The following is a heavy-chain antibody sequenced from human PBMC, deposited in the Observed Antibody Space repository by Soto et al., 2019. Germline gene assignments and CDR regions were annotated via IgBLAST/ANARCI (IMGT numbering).Heavy chain of an antibody. D-gene: IGHD2-15*01. J-gene: IGHJ5*02. CDR1: GFTFSSYG. Sequence: QVQLVESGGGVVQPGRSLRLSCAASGFTFSSYGMHWVRQAPGKGLEWVAVIWYDGSNKYYVDSVKGRFTISRDNSKNTLYLQMNSLRAEDTAVYYCARARVAATNWFDPWGQGTLVTVSS. CDR3: ARARVAATNWFDP. CDR2: IWYDGSNK. V-gene: IGHV3-33*01.